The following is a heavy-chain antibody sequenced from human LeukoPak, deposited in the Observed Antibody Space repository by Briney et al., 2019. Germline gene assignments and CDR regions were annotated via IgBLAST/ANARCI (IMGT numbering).Heavy chain of an antibody. Sequence: PGGSLRLSCAASGFTFSSYWMSWVRQAPGKGLEWVANIKQDGSEKYYVDSVKGRFTISRDNAKNSLYLQMNSLRAEDTAVYYCASPADYCSSTSCYGVYWGQGTLVTVSS. D-gene: IGHD2-2*01. J-gene: IGHJ4*02. CDR3: ASPADYCSSTSCYGVY. V-gene: IGHV3-7*01. CDR1: GFTFSSYW. CDR2: IKQDGSEK.